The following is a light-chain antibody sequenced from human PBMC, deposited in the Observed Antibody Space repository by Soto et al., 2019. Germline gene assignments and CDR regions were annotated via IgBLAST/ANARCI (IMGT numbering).Light chain of an antibody. CDR2: GAS. CDR3: QQYKNWPYT. V-gene: IGKV3-15*01. CDR1: QSIGNN. J-gene: IGKJ2*01. Sequence: EIVLTQSAATLSVSPGERVTLSCRASQSIGNNLAWYQQRPGQAPRLLIYGASTRATGVPDKFSGSASGTEFTRTISSLQSGDFVVYYCQQYKNWPYTFGQGTKLEIK.